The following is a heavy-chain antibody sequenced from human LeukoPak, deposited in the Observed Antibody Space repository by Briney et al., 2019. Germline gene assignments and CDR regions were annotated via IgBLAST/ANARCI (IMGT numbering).Heavy chain of an antibody. D-gene: IGHD2-2*01. CDR1: GGSFSGYY. V-gene: IGHV4-34*01. CDR3: ARGRWATGYQLLYFDY. J-gene: IGHJ4*02. CDR2: INHSGST. Sequence: SETLSLTCAVYGGSFSGYYWSWIRQPPGKGLEWIGEINHSGSTNYNPSLKSRVTISVHTSKNQFSLKLSSVTAADTAVYYCARGRWATGYQLLYFDYWGQGTLVTVSS.